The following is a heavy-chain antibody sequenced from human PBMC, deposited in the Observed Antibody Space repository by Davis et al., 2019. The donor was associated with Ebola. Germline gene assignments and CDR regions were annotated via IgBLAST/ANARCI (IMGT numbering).Heavy chain of an antibody. D-gene: IGHD6-13*01. CDR2: IAVYNGDT. CDR3: ARIAAESDYGMDV. Sequence: ASVKVSCKASGYTFTNYYMHWVRQAPGQGLEWMGWIAVYNGDTKYAHEIQGRVTMTTDISTDTVYMDLRGLRSDDTAVYFCARIAAESDYGMDVWGQGTTVTVSS. J-gene: IGHJ6*02. CDR1: GYTFTNYY. V-gene: IGHV1-18*04.